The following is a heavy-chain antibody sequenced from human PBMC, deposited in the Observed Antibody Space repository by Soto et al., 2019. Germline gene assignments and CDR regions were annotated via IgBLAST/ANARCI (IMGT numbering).Heavy chain of an antibody. V-gene: IGHV3-23*01. Sequence: GGSLRLSCAASVFTFSSYAMSWVRQAPGKGLEWVSAISGSGGSTYYADSVKGRFTISRDNSKNTLYLQMNSLRAEDTAVYYCAKDEYAQPTNWFDPWGQGTLVTVSS. D-gene: IGHD2-2*01. CDR1: VFTFSSYA. J-gene: IGHJ5*02. CDR3: AKDEYAQPTNWFDP. CDR2: ISGSGGST.